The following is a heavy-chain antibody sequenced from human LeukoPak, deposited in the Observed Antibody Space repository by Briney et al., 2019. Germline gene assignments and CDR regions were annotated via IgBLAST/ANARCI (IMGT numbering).Heavy chain of an antibody. CDR2: IYASGST. CDR1: GGSISSYY. CDR3: ARFGDYKEAFDI. Sequence: SETLSLTCTVSGGSISSYYWSWIRQPAGKGLEWIGRIYASGSTDYNPSLKSRVTMSVDTSKNQFSLKLNSVTAADTAVYYCARFGDYKEAFDIWGQGTMVTVSS. V-gene: IGHV4-4*07. J-gene: IGHJ3*02. D-gene: IGHD3-10*01.